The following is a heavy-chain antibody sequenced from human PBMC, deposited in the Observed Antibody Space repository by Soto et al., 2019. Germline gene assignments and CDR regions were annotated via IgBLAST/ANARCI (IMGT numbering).Heavy chain of an antibody. CDR2: IYPGDSDT. J-gene: IGHJ6*02. Sequence: GESLKISCNGSGHSFTSYWIGWVRQMPWKGLEWMGIIYPGDSDTRYSPSFQGQVTISADKSISTAYLQWSSLKASDTAMYYCARRRGSGSYSVYGMDVWGQGTTVTVSS. D-gene: IGHD3-10*01. CDR3: ARRRGSGSYSVYGMDV. CDR1: GHSFTSYW. V-gene: IGHV5-51*01.